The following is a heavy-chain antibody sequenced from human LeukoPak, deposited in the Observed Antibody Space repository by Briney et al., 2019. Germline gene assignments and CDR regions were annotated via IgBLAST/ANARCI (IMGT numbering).Heavy chain of an antibody. CDR3: ARLEVDYDYGTYFDY. Sequence: GASVKVSCKASGGTFSSYAISWVRQAPGQGLEWMGRIIPILGIANYAQKFQGRVTITADKSTSTAYMELSSLRSEDTAVYYCARLEVDYDYGTYFDYWGQGTLVTVSS. D-gene: IGHD4-17*01. J-gene: IGHJ4*02. CDR2: IIPILGIA. CDR1: GGTFSSYA. V-gene: IGHV1-69*04.